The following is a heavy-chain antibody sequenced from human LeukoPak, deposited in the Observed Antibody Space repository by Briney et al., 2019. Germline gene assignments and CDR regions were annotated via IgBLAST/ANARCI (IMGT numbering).Heavy chain of an antibody. Sequence: GASVTVSCKASGYTFTSYYMHWVRQAPGQGLEWMGIINPSGGSTSYAQKFQGRVTMTRDTSTSTVYMELSSLRSEDTAVYYCTRGPPNWGYDYWGQGTLVTVSS. V-gene: IGHV1-46*01. CDR2: INPSGGST. CDR1: GYTFTSYY. CDR3: TRGPPNWGYDY. D-gene: IGHD7-27*01. J-gene: IGHJ4*02.